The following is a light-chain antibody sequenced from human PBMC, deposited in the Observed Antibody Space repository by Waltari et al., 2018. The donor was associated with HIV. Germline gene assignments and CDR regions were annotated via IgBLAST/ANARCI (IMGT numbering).Light chain of an antibody. V-gene: IGLV1-51*01. Sequence: QSVLTQPPSVSAAPGQKLTISCSGSSPNIGNDYVSWYPHVPGAAPKLVIYENNKRPSGIPDRFSGFKSGTSATLGITGLQTGDEADYYCGTWDRSLGGGVFGGGTKLTVL. CDR2: ENN. CDR3: GTWDRSLGGGV. J-gene: IGLJ3*02. CDR1: SPNIGNDY.